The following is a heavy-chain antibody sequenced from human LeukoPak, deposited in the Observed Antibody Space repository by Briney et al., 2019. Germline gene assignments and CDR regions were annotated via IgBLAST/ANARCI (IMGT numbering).Heavy chain of an antibody. D-gene: IGHD2-15*01. CDR1: GFTFSSYW. CDR2: INQDGSEK. J-gene: IGHJ4*02. CDR3: ARGRYCSGGSCYSDY. Sequence: GGSLRLSCAASGFTFSSYWMSWVRQAPGKGLEWVANINQDGSEKYYVDSVKGRFTISRDNAKNSLYLQMNSLRAEDTALYYCARGRYCSGGSCYSDYWGQGTLVTVS. V-gene: IGHV3-7*04.